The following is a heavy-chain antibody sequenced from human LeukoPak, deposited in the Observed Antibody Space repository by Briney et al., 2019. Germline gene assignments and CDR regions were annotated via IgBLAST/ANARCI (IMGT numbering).Heavy chain of an antibody. D-gene: IGHD3-16*01. Sequence: SETLSLTCTVSGGSISSYYWSWIQQPPGKGLEWIGYIYTSGSTNYNPSLKSRVTISVDTSKNQFSLKLSSVTAADTAVYYCARGTFYYYYYMDVWGKGTTVTVFS. J-gene: IGHJ6*03. CDR2: IYTSGST. CDR1: GGSISSYY. V-gene: IGHV4-4*09. CDR3: ARGTFYYYYYMDV.